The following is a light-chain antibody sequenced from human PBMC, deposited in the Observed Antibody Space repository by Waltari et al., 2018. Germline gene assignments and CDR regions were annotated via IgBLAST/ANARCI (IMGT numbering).Light chain of an antibody. CDR2: DVS. CDR3: SSYTTSSTVV. V-gene: IGLV2-14*03. Sequence: QSALTQPASVSGSPGQSITISCTRTSSDVGAYNYVSWYRQHPGTAPKLLIFDVSHRPSGVSNRFSGSKSGNTASLTISGLQAEDEADYYCSSYTTSSTVVFGGGTKLTVL. CDR1: SSDVGAYNY. J-gene: IGLJ2*01.